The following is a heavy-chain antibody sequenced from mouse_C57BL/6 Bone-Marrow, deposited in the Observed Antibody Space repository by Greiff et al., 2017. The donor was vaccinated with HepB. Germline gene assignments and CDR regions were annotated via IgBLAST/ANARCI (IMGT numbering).Heavy chain of an antibody. Sequence: EVKLMESGAELVRPGASVKLSCTASGLNIKDDYMHWVKQRPEQGLEWIGWIDPENGDTEYASKFQGKATITADTSSNTAYLQLSSLTSEDTAVYYCTTPFYYDYASWFAYWGQGTLVTVSA. V-gene: IGHV14-4*01. CDR1: GLNIKDDY. CDR3: TTPFYYDYASWFAY. D-gene: IGHD2-4*01. J-gene: IGHJ3*01. CDR2: IDPENGDT.